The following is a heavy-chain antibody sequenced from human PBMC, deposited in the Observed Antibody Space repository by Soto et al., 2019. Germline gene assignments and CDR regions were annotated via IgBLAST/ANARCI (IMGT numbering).Heavy chain of an antibody. CDR1: GGSISSYY. D-gene: IGHD5-12*01. CDR2: IYTSGST. V-gene: IGHV4-4*07. J-gene: IGHJ4*02. CDR3: ARDGYKKEVGYFDY. Sequence: QVQLQESGPGLVKPSETLSLTCTVSGGSISSYYWSWIRQPAGKGLEWIGRIYTSGSTNYNPSLKSRVTMSVDTSKNQFSLKLSSVTAADTAVYYWARDGYKKEVGYFDYWGQGTLVTVSS.